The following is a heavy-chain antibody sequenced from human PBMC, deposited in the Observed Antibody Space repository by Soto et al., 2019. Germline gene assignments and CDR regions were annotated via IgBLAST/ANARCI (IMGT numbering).Heavy chain of an antibody. CDR1: GFTFSSYA. D-gene: IGHD4-17*01. J-gene: IGHJ6*02. V-gene: IGHV3-23*01. CDR2: ISGSGGST. Sequence: GGSLRLSCAASGFTFSSYAMSWVRQAPGKGLEWVSAISGSGGSTYYADSVKGRFTISRDNSKNTLYLQMNSLRAEDTAVYYCAKVPTDYGDYGYYYYGMDVWGQGTTVTVSS. CDR3: AKVPTDYGDYGYYYYGMDV.